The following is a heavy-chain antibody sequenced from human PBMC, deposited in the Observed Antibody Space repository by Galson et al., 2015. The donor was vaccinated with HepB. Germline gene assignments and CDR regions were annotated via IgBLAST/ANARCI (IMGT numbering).Heavy chain of an antibody. Sequence: SVKVSCKVSGYTLTELSMHWVRQAPGKGLEWMGGFDPEDGETIYAQKFQGRVTMTEDTSTDTAYMELSSLRSEDTAVYYCATDLAVAGNFDYWGQGTLVTVSS. V-gene: IGHV1-24*01. D-gene: IGHD6-19*01. CDR2: FDPEDGET. J-gene: IGHJ4*02. CDR3: ATDLAVAGNFDY. CDR1: GYTLTELS.